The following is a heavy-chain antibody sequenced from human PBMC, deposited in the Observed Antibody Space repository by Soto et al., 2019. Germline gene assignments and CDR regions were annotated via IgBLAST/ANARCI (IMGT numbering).Heavy chain of an antibody. CDR3: ARVVGALGHWFDP. J-gene: IGHJ5*02. V-gene: IGHV1-18*01. CDR2: ISAYNGNT. CDR1: GYNFNSYT. Sequence: QVQLVQSGAEVKKPGASVKVSCKASGYNFNSYTISWVRQAPVQGLEWMGRISAYNGNTNYAQKLQGRVTMTTDTSTSTAYMELRSLRSDDTAVYHCARVVGALGHWFDPWGQGTLVTVSS. D-gene: IGHD1-26*01.